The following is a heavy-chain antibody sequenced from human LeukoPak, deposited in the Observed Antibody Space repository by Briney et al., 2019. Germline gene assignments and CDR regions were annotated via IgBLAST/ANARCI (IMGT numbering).Heavy chain of an antibody. CDR1: GFTFSNYW. CDR2: IKTDGRTT. D-gene: IGHD3-10*01. V-gene: IGHV3-74*01. J-gene: IGHJ3*02. Sequence: GGSLRLSCAASGFTFSNYWMHWVRQAPGKGLVWVSYIKTDGRTTTYADSVKGRFTISRDNAKNTLYLQMNSLRAEDTAMYYCARGSYYAFDMWGQGTMVTVSS. CDR3: ARGSYYAFDM.